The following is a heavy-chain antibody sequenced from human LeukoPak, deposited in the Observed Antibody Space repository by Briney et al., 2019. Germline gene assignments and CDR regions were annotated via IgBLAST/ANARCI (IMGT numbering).Heavy chain of an antibody. Sequence: GGSLRLSCAASGFTFSGYWMHWVRQVPGKGLVWVSRINDDGRDTVYADSVKGRFTISRDNAKNSLYLQMNSLRAEDTAVYYCARGRYDFWSGYYTFDYWGQGTLVTVSS. D-gene: IGHD3-3*01. CDR1: GFTFSGYW. CDR2: INDDGRDT. CDR3: ARGRYDFWSGYYTFDY. J-gene: IGHJ4*02. V-gene: IGHV3-74*01.